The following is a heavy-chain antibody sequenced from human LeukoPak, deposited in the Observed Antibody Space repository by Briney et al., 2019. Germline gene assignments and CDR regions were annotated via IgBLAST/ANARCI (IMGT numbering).Heavy chain of an antibody. Sequence: GSLRLSCAASGFTFSSYSMNWVRQALGKGLEWVSYISSSSSTIYYADSVKGRFTISRDNAKNTLYLQMNSLRAEDTAVYYCARDVTGYSSSWYSDYWGQGTLVTVSS. V-gene: IGHV3-48*01. CDR2: ISSSSSTI. CDR1: GFTFSSYS. CDR3: ARDVTGYSSSWYSDY. J-gene: IGHJ4*02. D-gene: IGHD6-13*01.